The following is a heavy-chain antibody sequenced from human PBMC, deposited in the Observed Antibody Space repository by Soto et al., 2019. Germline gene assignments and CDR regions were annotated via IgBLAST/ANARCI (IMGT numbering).Heavy chain of an antibody. J-gene: IGHJ5*02. CDR2: IYTSGST. CDR3: ARTARYVTGWAWWFDP. CDR1: GGSISSYY. V-gene: IGHV4-4*07. Sequence: SETLSLTCTVSGGSISSYYWSWIRQPAGKGLEWIGRIYTSGSTNYNPSLKSRVTMSVDTSKNQFSLKLSPVTAADTAVYYCARTARYVTGWAWWFDPWGQGTLVTVSS. D-gene: IGHD6-19*01.